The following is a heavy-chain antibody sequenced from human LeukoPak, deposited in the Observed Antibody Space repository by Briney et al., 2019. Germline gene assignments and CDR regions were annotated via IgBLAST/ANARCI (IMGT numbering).Heavy chain of an antibody. Sequence: ASVKVSCKASGYTFTSYDIKWVRQATRQGLEWMGWMTPNSGNTGYAQKFQGRVTMTRNTSISTAYMELSSLRSEDTAVYYCATETFSVRGVIPYWGQGTLVTVSS. CDR3: ATETFSVRGVIPY. D-gene: IGHD3-10*01. J-gene: IGHJ4*02. CDR1: GYTFTSYD. V-gene: IGHV1-8*01. CDR2: MTPNSGNT.